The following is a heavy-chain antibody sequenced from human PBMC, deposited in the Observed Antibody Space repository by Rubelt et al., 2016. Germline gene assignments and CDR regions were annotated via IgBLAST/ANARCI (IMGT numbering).Heavy chain of an antibody. CDR2: ISSSSTI. CDR3: ARLGYCSGGSCS. V-gene: IGHV3-48*03. J-gene: IGHJ5*02. Sequence: EVQLVESGGGLVQPGGSLRLSCAASGFTFSSYAMNWVRQAPGKGLEWVSYISSSSTIYYADSVKVRFTISRDNAQNSLYLQMNSLRAEDTAGYYCARLGYCSGGSCSWGQGTLVTVSS. D-gene: IGHD2-15*01. CDR1: GFTFSSYA.